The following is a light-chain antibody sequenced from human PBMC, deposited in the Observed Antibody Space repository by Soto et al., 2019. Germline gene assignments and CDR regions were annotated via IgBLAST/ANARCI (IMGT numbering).Light chain of an antibody. Sequence: EIVLTQSPGTLSLSPGERATLSCRASQSVSNNYLAWYQQKPGQAPRLLIYGASTRAAGFPARFSGSGSGTDFTLTISSLEPEDFAVYYCQQRSNWPPVTVGQGTRLEIK. CDR1: QSVSNNY. J-gene: IGKJ5*01. CDR2: GAS. CDR3: QQRSNWPPVT. V-gene: IGKV3-11*01.